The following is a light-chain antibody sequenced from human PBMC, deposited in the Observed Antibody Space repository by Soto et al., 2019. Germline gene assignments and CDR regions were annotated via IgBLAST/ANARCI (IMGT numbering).Light chain of an antibody. J-gene: IGKJ1*01. CDR1: QSVSSSY. CDR2: GAS. V-gene: IGKV3-20*01. CDR3: QQYGSSPRT. Sequence: EIVLTQSPGTLSLSPGERATLSCRASQSVSSSYLAWYQQKPGQAPRLLIYGASSRATGIPDRFSGSGSGTDFTLTISRLEREDLAVYYCQQYGSSPRTFAQGTKVEI.